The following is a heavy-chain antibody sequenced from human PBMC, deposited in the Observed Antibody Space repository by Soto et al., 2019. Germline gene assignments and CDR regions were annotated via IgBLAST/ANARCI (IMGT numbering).Heavy chain of an antibody. Sequence: PSETLSLTCAVYGGSFSGYYWSWIRQPPGKGLEWIGEINHSGSTNYNPSLKSRVTISVDTSKNQFSLKLSSVTAADTAVYYCARGRRLGVWGSYPPVAWFDPWGQGTLVTVSS. V-gene: IGHV4-34*01. D-gene: IGHD3-16*02. CDR1: GGSFSGYY. CDR3: ARGRRLGVWGSYPPVAWFDP. J-gene: IGHJ5*02. CDR2: INHSGST.